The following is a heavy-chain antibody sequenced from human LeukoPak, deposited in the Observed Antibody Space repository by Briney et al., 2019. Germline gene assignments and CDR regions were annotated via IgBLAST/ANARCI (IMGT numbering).Heavy chain of an antibody. CDR2: ISSSGSTI. D-gene: IGHD5-12*01. CDR1: GFTFSSYA. CDR3: ASTNRGYEDYFDY. Sequence: PGRSLRLSCAASGFTFSSYAMHWVRQAPGKGLEWVSYISSSGSTIYYADSVKGRFTISRDNAKNSLYLQMNSLRAEDTAVYYCASTNRGYEDYFDYWGQGTLVTVSS. V-gene: IGHV3-48*03. J-gene: IGHJ4*02.